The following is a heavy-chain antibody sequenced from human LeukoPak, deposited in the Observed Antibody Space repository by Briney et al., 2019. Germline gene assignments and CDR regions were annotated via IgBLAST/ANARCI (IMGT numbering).Heavy chain of an antibody. CDR1: GFTFSTFA. CDR3: ARDGGYEGDY. Sequence: GSLRLSCAASGFTFSTFAMIWVRQPPGKGLEWVSSIFPSGGEIHYADSVRGRFTISRDNAKNSLYLQMNSLRAEDTAVYYCARDGGYEGDYWGQGTLVTVSS. D-gene: IGHD5-12*01. CDR2: IFPSGGEI. V-gene: IGHV3-21*01. J-gene: IGHJ4*02.